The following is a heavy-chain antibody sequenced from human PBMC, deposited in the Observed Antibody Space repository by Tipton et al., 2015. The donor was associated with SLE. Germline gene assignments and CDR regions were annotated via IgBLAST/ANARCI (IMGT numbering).Heavy chain of an antibody. CDR1: GFTFSNAW. J-gene: IGHJ3*02. CDR2: IYYSGST. Sequence: TLSLSCAASGFTFSNAWMTWVRQAPGKGLEWIGYIYYSGSTNYNPSLKSRVTISVDTSKNQFSLKLSSVTAADTAVYYCARDDLTVGAFDIWGQGTMVTVSS. CDR3: ARDDLTVGAFDI. V-gene: IGHV4-59*01. D-gene: IGHD4-11*01.